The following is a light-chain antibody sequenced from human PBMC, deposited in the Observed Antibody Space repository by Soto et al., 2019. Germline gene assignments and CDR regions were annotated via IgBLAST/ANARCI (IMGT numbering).Light chain of an antibody. CDR1: SSDVGVYNY. CDR3: SSYTSSSTLV. Sequence: QSALTQPASVCGSPGQSITISCTGTSSDVGVYNYVSWYQQHPGKAPKLMIYEVSNRPSGVSNRFSGSKSGNTASLTISGLQAEDEADYYCSSYTSSSTLVFGGGTKLTVL. CDR2: EVS. V-gene: IGLV2-14*01. J-gene: IGLJ3*02.